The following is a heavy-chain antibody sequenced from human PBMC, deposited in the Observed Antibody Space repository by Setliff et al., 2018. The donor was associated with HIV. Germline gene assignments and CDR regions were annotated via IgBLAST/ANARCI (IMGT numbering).Heavy chain of an antibody. CDR3: TSLMTAVVY. CDR1: GFIFSDAW. Sequence: KAGGSLRLSCAASGFIFSDAWMSWARQAPGKGLEWVGRIKSNSDGGTTEYPAPVKGRFTISRDDSKNTLYLQMNSLKTEDTAVYYCTSLMTAVVYWGQGTMVTVSS. J-gene: IGHJ4*02. CDR2: IKSNSDGGTT. D-gene: IGHD4-17*01. V-gene: IGHV3-15*01.